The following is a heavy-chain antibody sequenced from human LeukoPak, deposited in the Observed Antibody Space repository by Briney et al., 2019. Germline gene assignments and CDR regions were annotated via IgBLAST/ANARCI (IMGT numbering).Heavy chain of an antibody. CDR2: IKQDGSKK. CDR1: GFPFSSYW. V-gene: IGHV3-7*03. Sequence: GGSLRLSCVASGFPFSSYWMTWVRQAPGKGLEWVANIKQDGSKKSYVDSAKGRFTISRDNSKNMLYLQMNSLRTEDTAIYYCAKHFGYCSDTSCPYKFYYGMDVWGQGTTVAVSS. D-gene: IGHD2-2*01. CDR3: AKHFGYCSDTSCPYKFYYGMDV. J-gene: IGHJ6*02.